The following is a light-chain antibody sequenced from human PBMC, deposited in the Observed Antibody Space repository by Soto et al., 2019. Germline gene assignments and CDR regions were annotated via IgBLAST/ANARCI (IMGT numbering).Light chain of an antibody. J-gene: IGLJ2*01. CDR3: ISYTSSSTL. Sequence: QSALTQPASVSGSPGQSSTISCTGTSSDDGGYNYVSWYQQHPGKAPKLMIYDVSNRPSGVSNRFSGSKSGNTASLTISGLQAEDEADYYCISYTSSSTLFGGGTKLTVL. CDR1: SSDDGGYNY. V-gene: IGLV2-14*01. CDR2: DVS.